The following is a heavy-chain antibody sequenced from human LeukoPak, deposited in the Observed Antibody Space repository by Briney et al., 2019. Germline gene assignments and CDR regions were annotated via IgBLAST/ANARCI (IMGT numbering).Heavy chain of an antibody. Sequence: PSETLSLTCTVSGGSISSYYWSWIRQPPGKGLEWIGYIYYSGSTNYNPSLKSRVTISVDTSKNQFSLKLSSVTAANTALYYCARVDGYQLLQWGQGTLVTVSS. CDR1: GGSISSYY. CDR3: ARVDGYQLLQ. V-gene: IGHV4-59*01. D-gene: IGHD2-2*01. J-gene: IGHJ4*02. CDR2: IYYSGST.